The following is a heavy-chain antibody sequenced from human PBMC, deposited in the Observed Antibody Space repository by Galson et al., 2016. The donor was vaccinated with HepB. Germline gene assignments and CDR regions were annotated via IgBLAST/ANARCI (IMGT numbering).Heavy chain of an antibody. CDR2: VSGDGGRT. J-gene: IGHJ6*02. V-gene: IGHV3-43*02. Sequence: CAASGLAFADYAMHWVRQAPGKGLEWVSLVSGDGGRTYYADSVKGRFTISRDNTENSLYLQMNSLKTEDTALYYCAKELPSPGRYYYYSYGLDVWGQGTTVTVSS. CDR3: AKELPSPGRYYYYSYGLDV. CDR1: GLAFADYA. D-gene: IGHD5-18*01.